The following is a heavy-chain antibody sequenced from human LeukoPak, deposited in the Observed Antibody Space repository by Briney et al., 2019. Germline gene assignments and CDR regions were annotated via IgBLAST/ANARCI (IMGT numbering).Heavy chain of an antibody. J-gene: IGHJ4*02. CDR2: ISYEGSNK. CDR3: ARGSTYYDSSGQVPFDY. V-gene: IGHV3-30*04. CDR1: GFTFSSYA. D-gene: IGHD3-22*01. Sequence: GGSLRLSCAASGFTFSSYAMHWVRQAPGKGLEWVAVISYEGSNKYYADSVKGRFTISRDNSQNTLYVQMNSLRVEDTAVYYCARGSTYYDSSGQVPFDYWGQGTLVTVSS.